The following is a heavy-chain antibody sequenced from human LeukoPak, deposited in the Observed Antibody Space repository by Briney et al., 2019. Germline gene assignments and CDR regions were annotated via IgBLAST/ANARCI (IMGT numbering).Heavy chain of an antibody. Sequence: PSETLSLTCAVYGGSFSGYYWGWIRQPPGKGLEWIGEINHSGSTNYNPSLKSRVTISVDTSKNQFSLKLSSVTAADTAVYYCARGPERELFSPFDYWGQGTLVTVSS. D-gene: IGHD3-10*01. J-gene: IGHJ4*02. CDR3: ARGPERELFSPFDY. CDR2: INHSGST. V-gene: IGHV4-34*01. CDR1: GGSFSGYY.